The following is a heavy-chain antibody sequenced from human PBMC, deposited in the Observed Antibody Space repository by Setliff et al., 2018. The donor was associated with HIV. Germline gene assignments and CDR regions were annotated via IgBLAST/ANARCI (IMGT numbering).Heavy chain of an antibody. CDR2: ISPKSGGK. D-gene: IGHD3-22*01. V-gene: IGHV1-2*02. CDR1: GYTFSSYG. Sequence: ASVKVSCKASGYTFSSYGISWVRQAPGQGLEWLGWISPKSGGKNYAQKFQGRVTMTRYTSTSTAYMELSRLISDDAAVYYCARDRYHHGSSGYVRYFDYWGQGTLVTVSS. J-gene: IGHJ4*02. CDR3: ARDRYHHGSSGYVRYFDY.